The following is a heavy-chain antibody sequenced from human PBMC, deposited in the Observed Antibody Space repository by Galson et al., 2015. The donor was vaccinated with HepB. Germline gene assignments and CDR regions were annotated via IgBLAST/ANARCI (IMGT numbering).Heavy chain of an antibody. CDR1: GFIVSSNY. D-gene: IGHD6-19*01. CDR2: IYSGGST. CDR3: ARGLGSSGWYEADAFDI. V-gene: IGHV3-66*01. Sequence: SLRLSCAASGFIVSSNYMSWVRQAPGKGLEWVSAIYSGGSTYYADSVKGRFTISRDNSKNTLYLQMNSLRAEDTAVYYCARGLGSSGWYEADAFDIWGQGTMVTVSS. J-gene: IGHJ3*02.